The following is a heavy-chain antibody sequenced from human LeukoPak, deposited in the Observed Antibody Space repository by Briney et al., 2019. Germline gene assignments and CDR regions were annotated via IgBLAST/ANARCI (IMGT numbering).Heavy chain of an antibody. CDR3: AKDQGDCSGGSCYDFDY. V-gene: IGHV3-23*01. D-gene: IGHD2-15*01. CDR1: GFTFSSYG. J-gene: IGHJ4*02. CDR2: ISGSGGST. Sequence: PGGSLRLSCAASGFTFSSYGMSWVRQAPGKGLEWVSAISGSGGSTYYADSVKGRFTISRDNSKNTLYLQMNSLRAEDTAVYYCAKDQGDCSGGSCYDFDYWGQGTLVTVSS.